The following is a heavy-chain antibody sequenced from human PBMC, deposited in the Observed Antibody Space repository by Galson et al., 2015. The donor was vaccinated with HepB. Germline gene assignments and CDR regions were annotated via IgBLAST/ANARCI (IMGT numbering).Heavy chain of an antibody. CDR1: GFFFNNYA. CDR2: ISGSSGST. CDR3: AKVRSSWTGAFDI. D-gene: IGHD6-13*01. J-gene: IGHJ3*02. Sequence: SLRLSCAASGFFFNNYAMNWVRQAPGKGLEWVSGISGSSGSTYYADSVKGRFTISRDNSKNTLCLQMNSLRAEDTAVYYCAKVRSSWTGAFDIWGQGTMVTVSS. V-gene: IGHV3-23*01.